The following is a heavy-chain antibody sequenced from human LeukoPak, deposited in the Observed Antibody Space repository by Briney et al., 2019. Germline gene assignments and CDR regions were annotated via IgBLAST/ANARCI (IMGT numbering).Heavy chain of an antibody. CDR3: ARDRDDPQPQQLVRENNWFDP. Sequence: GASVKVSRKASGYTFTGYYMHWVRQAPGQGLEWMGWINPNSGGTNYAQKVQGRVTMTRDTSISTAYMELSRLRSDDTAVYYCARDRDDPQPQQLVRENNWFDPWGQGTLVTVSS. D-gene: IGHD6-13*01. V-gene: IGHV1-2*02. J-gene: IGHJ5*02. CDR2: INPNSGGT. CDR1: GYTFTGYY.